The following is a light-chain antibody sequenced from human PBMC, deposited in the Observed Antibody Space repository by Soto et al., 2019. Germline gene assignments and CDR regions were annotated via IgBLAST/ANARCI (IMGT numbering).Light chain of an antibody. CDR2: YDS. Sequence: SYELTQPPSVSVAPGKTARITCGGNNIGSKSVNWYQQKPGQAPVLVIYYDSDRPSGIPERFSGSNSGNTATLTISRVEAGDEADYYCQVWDSSSDHVVFCGGTQLTVL. CDR3: QVWDSSSDHVV. V-gene: IGLV3-21*04. CDR1: NIGSKS. J-gene: IGLJ2*01.